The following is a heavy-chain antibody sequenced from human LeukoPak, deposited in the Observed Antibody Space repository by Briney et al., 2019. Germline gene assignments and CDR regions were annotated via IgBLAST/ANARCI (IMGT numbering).Heavy chain of an antibody. V-gene: IGHV3-7*01. CDR1: GFTFSSYA. Sequence: GGSLRLSCAASGFTFSSYAMSWVRQAPGKGLEWVANIKQDGSEKYYVDSVKGRFTISRDNAKNSLYLQMNSLRAEDTAVYYCARDRNGYDYWGQGILVTVSS. D-gene: IGHD3-22*01. CDR3: ARDRNGYDY. CDR2: IKQDGSEK. J-gene: IGHJ4*02.